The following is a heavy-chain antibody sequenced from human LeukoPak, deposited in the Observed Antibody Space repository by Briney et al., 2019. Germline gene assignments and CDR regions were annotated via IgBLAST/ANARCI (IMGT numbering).Heavy chain of an antibody. CDR2: IYNTGST. CDR3: ASRTTVANALSFDY. J-gene: IGHJ4*02. CDR1: GYFVSSGYY. D-gene: IGHD5-12*01. V-gene: IGHV4-38-2*01. Sequence: SETLSLTCGVSGYFVSSGYYWGWIRQPPGKGLEWIGNIYNTGSTYYNPSLKSRVTISVDTSNNQFSLKLSSVTSADTAVYYCASRTTVANALSFDYWGQGSLVIVSS.